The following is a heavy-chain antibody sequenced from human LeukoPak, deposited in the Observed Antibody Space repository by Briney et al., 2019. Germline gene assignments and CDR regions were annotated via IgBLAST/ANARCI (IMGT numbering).Heavy chain of an antibody. CDR1: GGTFSSYA. J-gene: IGHJ4*02. Sequence: VASVTVSCKASGGTFSSYAISWVRQAPGQGLEWMGGIIPIFGTANYAQKFQGRVTITADESTSTAYMELSSLGSEDTAVYYCAREGNYYDSSGYAPDYWGQGTLVTVSS. D-gene: IGHD3-22*01. V-gene: IGHV1-69*13. CDR3: AREGNYYDSSGYAPDY. CDR2: IIPIFGTA.